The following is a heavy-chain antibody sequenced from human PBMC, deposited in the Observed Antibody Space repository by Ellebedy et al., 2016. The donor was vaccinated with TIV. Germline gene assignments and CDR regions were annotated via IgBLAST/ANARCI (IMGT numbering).Heavy chain of an antibody. CDR2: FGVSGDST. D-gene: IGHD1-14*01. CDR3: ARGRSGTYIHHAFDY. CDR1: GFPFSTYG. Sequence: PGGSLRLSCAASGFPFSTYGMHWVRQAPGRGLEWVSGFGVSGDSTYYTDSVMGRFTIFRDNSENTLYLQMNSLRAEDTAIDYCARGRSGTYIHHAFDYWGQGSLVTVSS. V-gene: IGHV3-23*01. J-gene: IGHJ4*02.